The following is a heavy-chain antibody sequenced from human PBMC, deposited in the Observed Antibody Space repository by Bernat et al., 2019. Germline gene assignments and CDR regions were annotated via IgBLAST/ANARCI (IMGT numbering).Heavy chain of an antibody. CDR2: ISYDESNK. Sequence: QVQLVESGGGVVQPGRSLRLSCAASGFTFSSHAMHWVRQAPGTGQEWVAVISYDESNKFYADSVKGRFTISRDKSENTLYLQMNSLNTEDAAVYYCARDRAVGSGYFHFDYWDQGTLVTVSS. CDR3: ARDRAVGSGYFHFDY. CDR1: GFTFSSHA. V-gene: IGHV3-30-3*01. D-gene: IGHD5-12*01. J-gene: IGHJ4*02.